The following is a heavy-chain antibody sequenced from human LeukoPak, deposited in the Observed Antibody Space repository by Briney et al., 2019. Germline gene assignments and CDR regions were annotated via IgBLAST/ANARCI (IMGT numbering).Heavy chain of an antibody. CDR1: GFIFSNAW. V-gene: IGHV3-15*07. CDR3: TTGGDFWSGYPDNFDF. J-gene: IGHJ4*02. CDR2: IKMKSDGGTT. D-gene: IGHD3-3*01. Sequence: GGSLRLSCAASGFIFSNAWMNWVRQAPGKGLEWVGRIKMKSDGGTTDYAALVKGRFTISSDDSKNRLYLQMNSLKTEDTAVYYCTTGGDFWSGYPDNFDFWGQGTLVTVSS.